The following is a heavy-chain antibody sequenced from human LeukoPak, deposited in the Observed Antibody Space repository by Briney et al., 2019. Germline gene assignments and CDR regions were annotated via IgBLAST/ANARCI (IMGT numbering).Heavy chain of an antibody. Sequence: ASVKVSCKASGGTFSSHGFSWVQQAPGQGPEWMGGIIPIFGAANYAQKFQGRVTITADKSTSTAYMELRSLRSEDTAVYYCARDALDYYASGSYYSDWGQGTLVTVSS. V-gene: IGHV1-69*06. CDR3: ARDALDYYASGSYYSD. CDR2: IIPIFGAA. D-gene: IGHD3-10*01. CDR1: GGTFSSHG. J-gene: IGHJ4*02.